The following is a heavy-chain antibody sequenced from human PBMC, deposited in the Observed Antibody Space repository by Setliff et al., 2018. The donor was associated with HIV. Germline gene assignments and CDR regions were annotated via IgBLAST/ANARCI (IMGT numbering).Heavy chain of an antibody. CDR3: ARAAHDNTAYRPLDV. D-gene: IGHD3-22*01. CDR1: GFTFSIYW. CDR2: IKEDGSEK. J-gene: IGHJ6*04. V-gene: IGHV3-7*05. Sequence: LRLSCAASGFTFSIYWMSWVREAPGKGLEWVANIKEDGSEKYYVDSVKGRLTISRGNAENSLYLQMNSLRAEDTAVYYCARAAHDNTAYRPLDVWGKGTTVTVSS.